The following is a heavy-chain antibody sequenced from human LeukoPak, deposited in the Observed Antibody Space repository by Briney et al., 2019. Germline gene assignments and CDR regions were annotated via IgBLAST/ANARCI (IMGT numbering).Heavy chain of an antibody. V-gene: IGHV4-59*01. Sequence: SESLSLTCTVSGGSISSYYWSWIRQPPGKGLEWIGYIYYFGSTNYNPSLKSRVTISVDMSKNQFSLKLTSVTAADTAVYYCARDDSNYYDSSGFDYWGQGTPGTVSS. D-gene: IGHD3-22*01. CDR1: GGSISSYY. CDR2: IYYFGST. J-gene: IGHJ4*02. CDR3: ARDDSNYYDSSGFDY.